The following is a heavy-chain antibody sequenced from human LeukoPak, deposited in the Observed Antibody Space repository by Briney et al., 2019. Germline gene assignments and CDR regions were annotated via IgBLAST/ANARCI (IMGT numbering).Heavy chain of an antibody. V-gene: IGHV3-30-3*01. CDR1: GFTFSSYA. Sequence: GGSLRLSRAASGFTFSSYAMHWVRQAPGKGLEWVAVISYDGSNKYYADSVKGRFTISRDNSKNTLYLQMNSLRAEDTAVYYCAKATGNYYDSSGYLDYWGQGTLVTVSS. CDR3: AKATGNYYDSSGYLDY. J-gene: IGHJ4*02. D-gene: IGHD3-22*01. CDR2: ISYDGSNK.